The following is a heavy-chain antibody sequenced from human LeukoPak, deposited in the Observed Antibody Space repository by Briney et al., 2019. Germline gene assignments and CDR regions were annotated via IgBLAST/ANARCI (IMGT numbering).Heavy chain of an antibody. CDR3: ARYRGTYGYYFDY. CDR2: IYNNGNT. V-gene: IGHV4-59*01. D-gene: IGHD5-24*01. CDR1: GGSISSYY. Sequence: PSETLSLTCTVSGGSISSYYWSWIRQSPENGLEWIGYIYNNGNTNYNLFLKSRVTISADTSKNEFSLKLTSVTAADTAVYYCARYRGTYGYYFDYWGQGKLVIVSS. J-gene: IGHJ4*02.